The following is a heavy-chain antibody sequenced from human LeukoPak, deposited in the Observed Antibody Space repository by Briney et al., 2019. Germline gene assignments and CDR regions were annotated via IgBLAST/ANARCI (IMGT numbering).Heavy chain of an antibody. J-gene: IGHJ4*02. CDR1: GYTFTSYY. D-gene: IGHD3-16*01. CDR2: INPSGGST. V-gene: IGHV1-46*01. Sequence: ASVKVSCKAFGYTFTSYYMHWVRQAPGQGLEWMGIINPSGGSTSYAQKFQGRVTMTRDTSTSTVYMELSSLRSEDTAVYYCARDIKPVTYYDYVWGSPIDYWGQGTLVTVSS. CDR3: ARDIKPVTYYDYVWGSPIDY.